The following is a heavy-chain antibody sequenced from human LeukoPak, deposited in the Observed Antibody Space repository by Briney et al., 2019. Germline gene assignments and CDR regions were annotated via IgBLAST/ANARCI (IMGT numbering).Heavy chain of an antibody. CDR2: INTNTGNP. Sequence: ASVKVSCKASGHTFTSYAMNWVRQAPGQGLEWMGWINTNTGNPTYAQGFTGRFVFSLDTSVSTAYLQISSLKAEDTAVYYCARGSSVDYGDYHFDYWGQGTLVTVSS. CDR1: GHTFTSYA. CDR3: ARGSSVDYGDYHFDY. J-gene: IGHJ4*02. D-gene: IGHD4-17*01. V-gene: IGHV7-4-1*02.